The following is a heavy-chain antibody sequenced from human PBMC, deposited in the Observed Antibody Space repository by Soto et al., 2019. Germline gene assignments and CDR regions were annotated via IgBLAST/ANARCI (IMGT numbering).Heavy chain of an antibody. V-gene: IGHV4-34*01. Sequence: QVRLQQWGAGLLRPSETLSLTCAVYGGSFSPYYWAWIRQSPGKGLELIAEINHAGSINYNPSLARRVIISVDTSKNQISLVMNSVTAADTALYYCARKGLVWALAYDLWGQGTTVAVSS. CDR3: ARKGLVWALAYDL. D-gene: IGHD3-16*01. CDR2: INHAGSI. J-gene: IGHJ6*02. CDR1: GGSFSPYY.